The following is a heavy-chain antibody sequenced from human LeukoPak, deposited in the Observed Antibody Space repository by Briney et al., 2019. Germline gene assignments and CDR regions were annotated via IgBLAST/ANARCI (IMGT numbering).Heavy chain of an antibody. V-gene: IGHV3-30*04. D-gene: IGHD7-27*01. Sequence: GGSLRLSCAASGFTFSSYAMHWVRQAPGKGLEWVAVISYDGSNKYYADSVKGRFTISRDNSKNTLYLQMSSLRAEDTAVYYCATPVQLGIDAFDIWGQGTMVTVSS. CDR1: GFTFSSYA. CDR2: ISYDGSNK. CDR3: ATPVQLGIDAFDI. J-gene: IGHJ3*02.